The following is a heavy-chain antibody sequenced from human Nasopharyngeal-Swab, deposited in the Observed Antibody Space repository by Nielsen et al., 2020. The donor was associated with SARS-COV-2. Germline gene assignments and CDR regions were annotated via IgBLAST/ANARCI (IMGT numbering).Heavy chain of an antibody. D-gene: IGHD1-26*01. CDR3: AKGNSGSYSYFDY. J-gene: IGHJ4*02. CDR1: GFTFSSYG. V-gene: IGHV3-33*06. Sequence: GESLKISCAASGFTFSSYGMHWVRQAPGKGLEWVAVIWYDGSNKYYADSVKGRFTISRDNSKNTLYLQMNSLRAEDTAVYYCAKGNSGSYSYFDYWGQGTLVTVSS. CDR2: IWYDGSNK.